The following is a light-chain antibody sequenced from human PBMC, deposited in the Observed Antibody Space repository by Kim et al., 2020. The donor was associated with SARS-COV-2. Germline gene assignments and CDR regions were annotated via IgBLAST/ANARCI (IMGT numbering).Light chain of an antibody. J-gene: IGKJ4*01. Sequence: SPGARATLSCRASQGVSTNLAWYQQKPGQAPRLLIYGASTRATGIPARFSGSGSGTEFTLTISSLQSEDFAVYYCQQYNNWPPLTFGGGTKVDIK. V-gene: IGKV3-15*01. CDR3: QQYNNWPPLT. CDR2: GAS. CDR1: QGVSTN.